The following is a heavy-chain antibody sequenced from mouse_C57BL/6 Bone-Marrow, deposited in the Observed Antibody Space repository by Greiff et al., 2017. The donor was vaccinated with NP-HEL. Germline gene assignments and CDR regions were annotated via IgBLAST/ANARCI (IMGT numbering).Heavy chain of an antibody. Sequence: VHVKQSGPELVKPGASVKISCKASGYSFTDYNMNWVKQSTGKSLEWIGVINPNYGTTSYNQKFKGKATLTVDQSSSTAYMQLNSLTSEDSAVYYCARVDGYDGWFAYWGQGTLVTVSA. CDR2: INPNYGTT. CDR1: GYSFTDYN. J-gene: IGHJ3*01. D-gene: IGHD2-2*01. CDR3: ARVDGYDGWFAY. V-gene: IGHV1-39*01.